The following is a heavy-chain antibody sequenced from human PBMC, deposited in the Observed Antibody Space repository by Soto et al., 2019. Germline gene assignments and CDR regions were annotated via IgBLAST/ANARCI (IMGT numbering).Heavy chain of an antibody. CDR2: VFSRVRD. Sequence: PSETLSLTCIVSGVSVTSDTWIWVRQPANKGLEWIGRVFSRVRDTYCPSLKSRVRISMDTPENRLSLKLDYVTAADAGVYYCTRDGMTTGDTWGPGTLVTVS. CDR1: GVSVTSDT. CDR3: TRDGMTTGDT. J-gene: IGHJ4*02. V-gene: IGHV4-4*07. D-gene: IGHD2-21*02.